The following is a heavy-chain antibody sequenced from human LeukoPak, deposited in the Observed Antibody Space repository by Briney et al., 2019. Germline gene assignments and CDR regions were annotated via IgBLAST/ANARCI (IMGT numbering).Heavy chain of an antibody. CDR1: GFTFSTSS. J-gene: IGHJ3*02. D-gene: IGHD6-25*01. Sequence: GRSLRLSCAASGFTFSTSSMHWVRQAPGKGLEWVAVTSYDESIKVYAESVKGRFTISRDNSENTLYLRMNSLKFEDTAVYYCATEGHSSGWAGTFDIWGQGTMVTISS. V-gene: IGHV3-30-3*01. CDR2: TSYDESIK. CDR3: ATEGHSSGWAGTFDI.